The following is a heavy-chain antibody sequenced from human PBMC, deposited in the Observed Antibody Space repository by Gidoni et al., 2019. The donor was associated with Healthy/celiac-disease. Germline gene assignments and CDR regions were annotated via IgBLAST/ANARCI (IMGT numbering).Heavy chain of an antibody. CDR2: MNPNSGNT. V-gene: IGHV1-8*01. CDR1: GSTFTSYD. J-gene: IGHJ6*03. Sequence: QVQLVQSGAAVTKPGAAVNVSCKASGSTFTSYDINWVRQATGQGLEWMGWMNPNSGNTGYAQKFQGRVTMTRNTSISTAYMELSSLRSEDTAVYYFAVGAPYDSDGTRPYYYYYMDVWGKGTTVTVSS. D-gene: IGHD1-26*01. CDR3: AVGAPYDSDGTRPYYYYYMDV.